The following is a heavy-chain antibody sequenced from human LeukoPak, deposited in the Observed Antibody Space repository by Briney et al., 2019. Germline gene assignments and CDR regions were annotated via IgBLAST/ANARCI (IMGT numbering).Heavy chain of an antibody. V-gene: IGHV3-33*01. CDR2: IGYDGSKE. Sequence: GGSLRLSCAVPGFTFSAYGMHWVRQAPGKGLEWVAVIGYDGSKEYYLDTVKGRFTISRDNSKNTLFLQMNSLRVDDTAVYYCARDWNGSPAYDTFDFWGQGTMVTVSS. J-gene: IGHJ3*01. CDR1: GFTFSAYG. CDR3: ARDWNGSPAYDTFDF. D-gene: IGHD1-26*01.